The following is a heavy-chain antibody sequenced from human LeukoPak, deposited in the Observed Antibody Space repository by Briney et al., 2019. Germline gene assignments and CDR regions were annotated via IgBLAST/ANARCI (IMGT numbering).Heavy chain of an antibody. Sequence: GGSLRLSCAASGFTFSSHALSSVRQALGKGLEWVSSLSGSGYNTYYADSVKGRFTISRDNSKNTVYLQMNSLRAEDTAVYYCAKDPYGTRYFDYWGQGTLVTVSS. V-gene: IGHV3-23*01. CDR2: LSGSGYNT. CDR1: GFTFSSHA. D-gene: IGHD2-2*01. J-gene: IGHJ4*02. CDR3: AKDPYGTRYFDY.